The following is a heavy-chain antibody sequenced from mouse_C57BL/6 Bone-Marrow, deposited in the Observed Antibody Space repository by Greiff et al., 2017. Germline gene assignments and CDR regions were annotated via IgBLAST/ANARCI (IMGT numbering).Heavy chain of an antibody. V-gene: IGHV1-50*01. CDR1: GYTFTSYW. CDR3: AREGYDVYYAMDY. CDR2: IEPSDSYT. J-gene: IGHJ4*01. D-gene: IGHD2-2*01. Sequence: QVQLQQPGAELVKPGASVKLSCKASGYTFTSYWMQWVKQRPGQGLEWIGEIEPSDSYTNYNQKFKGKATLTVDTSSSTAYMQLSSLTPEYSAVDYCAREGYDVYYAMDYWGQGTSVTVSS.